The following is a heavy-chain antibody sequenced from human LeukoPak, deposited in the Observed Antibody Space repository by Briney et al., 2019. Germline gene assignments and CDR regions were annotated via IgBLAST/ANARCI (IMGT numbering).Heavy chain of an antibody. V-gene: IGHV3-66*01. Sequence: GGSLRLSCAASGFTVSSNYMSWVRQAPGKGLEWVSVIYSGGSTYYADSVKGRFTISRDNSKNTLYLQMNSLRAEDTAVYYCARGRQWPSFDYWGQGILVTVSS. J-gene: IGHJ4*02. D-gene: IGHD6-19*01. CDR2: IYSGGST. CDR1: GFTVSSNY. CDR3: ARGRQWPSFDY.